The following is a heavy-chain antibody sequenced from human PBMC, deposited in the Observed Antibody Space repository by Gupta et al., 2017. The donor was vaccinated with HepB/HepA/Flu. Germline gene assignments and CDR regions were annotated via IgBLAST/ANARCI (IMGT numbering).Heavy chain of an antibody. V-gene: IGHV3-15*01. Sequence: EVQLVESGGGLVKPGGSLRLSCVPYGFTFSNDWMRWVRQAPGKGLEWVGLFKTKSDGETTDYAAPVKGRFTISRDDSKNTLYLQMNSLKTEDTAVYFCTANRTGTTDYMDVWGKGTTVTVSS. D-gene: IGHD1-1*01. CDR2: FKTKSDGETT. CDR1: GFTFSNDW. CDR3: TANRTGTTDYMDV. J-gene: IGHJ6*03.